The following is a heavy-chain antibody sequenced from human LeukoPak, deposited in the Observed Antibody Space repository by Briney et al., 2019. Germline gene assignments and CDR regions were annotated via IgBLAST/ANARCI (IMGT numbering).Heavy chain of an antibody. J-gene: IGHJ4*02. D-gene: IGHD6-19*01. V-gene: IGHV1-46*01. CDR2: INPSGGST. CDR1: GYTFTSYY. Sequence: GASVKVSCKASGYTFTSYYMHWVRQAPGQGLEWMGIINPSGGSTSYAQKLQGRVTMTTDTSTGTAYMELRSLRSDDTAVYYCARDWPDRRAGIGDYWGQGTLVTVSS. CDR3: ARDWPDRRAGIGDY.